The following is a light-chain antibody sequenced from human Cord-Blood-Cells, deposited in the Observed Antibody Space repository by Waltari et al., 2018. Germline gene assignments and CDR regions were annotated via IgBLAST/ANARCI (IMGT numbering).Light chain of an antibody. V-gene: IGKV3-20*01. CDR2: GAS. CDR3: QQYGSSPYS. CDR1: QSVSSSY. J-gene: IGKJ2*03. Sequence: EMVLTQSPGTLSLSPGERATISCRASQSVSSSYLAWYQQKPGQAPRLLIYGASSRATGIPDRFSGSGSGTDFTLTISRLEPEDFAVYYCQQYGSSPYSVGQGTKLEIK.